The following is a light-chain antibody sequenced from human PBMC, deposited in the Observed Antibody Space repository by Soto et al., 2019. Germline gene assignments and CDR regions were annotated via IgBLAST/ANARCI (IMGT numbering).Light chain of an antibody. V-gene: IGKV1-5*01. CDR2: DAS. Sequence: IQITQSPSTLSASVGYRFTITCRASQSLNNELAWYQQKPVKAPNLLMYDASTLERGVPSRFSGTGSGTEFTLTISSLQPDDFATYYCQQYHRSSITFGQGTRLEI. J-gene: IGKJ5*01. CDR3: QQYHRSSIT. CDR1: QSLNNE.